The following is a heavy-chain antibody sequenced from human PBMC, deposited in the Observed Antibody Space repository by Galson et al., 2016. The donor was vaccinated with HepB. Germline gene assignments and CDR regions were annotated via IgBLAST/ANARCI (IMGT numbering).Heavy chain of an antibody. Sequence: SLRLSCAGSGFTFDDYTMHWVRQAPGKGLEWVSLISWDGDRTYYADSVKGRFTISRDNSKNSLYLQMNSLRAEDTALYYCAKVGDRYCSGSNCYADKYGMDVWGQGTTVTVSS. CDR3: AKVGDRYCSGSNCYADKYGMDV. D-gene: IGHD2-2*01. V-gene: IGHV3-43*01. CDR2: ISWDGDRT. J-gene: IGHJ6*02. CDR1: GFTFDDYT.